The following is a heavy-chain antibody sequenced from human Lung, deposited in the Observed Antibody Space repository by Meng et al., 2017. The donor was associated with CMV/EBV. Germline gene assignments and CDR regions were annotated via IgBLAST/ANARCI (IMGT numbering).Heavy chain of an antibody. CDR3: ARACSSTSCLAAYYYYGMDV. V-gene: IGHV3-48*04. CDR1: GFTFSSYS. J-gene: IGHJ6*02. Sequence: GESLKISCAASGFTFSSYSMNWVRQAPGKGLELVSYISSSSSTIYYADSVKGRFTISRDNAKNSLYLQMNSLRAEDTAVYYCARACSSTSCLAAYYYYGMDVWGQGTTVTVSS. D-gene: IGHD2-2*01. CDR2: ISSSSSTI.